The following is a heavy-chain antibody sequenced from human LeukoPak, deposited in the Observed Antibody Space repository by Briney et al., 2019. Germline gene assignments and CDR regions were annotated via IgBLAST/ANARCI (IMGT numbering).Heavy chain of an antibody. CDR3: AREDSSGYSK. V-gene: IGHV1-8*01. CDR1: XXXFTXXX. Sequence: XVSCXXXXXXFTXXXXNWVRQATGQGLEWMGWMNPNSGNTGYAQKFQGRVTMTRNTSISTAYMELSSLRSEDTAVYYCAREDSSGYSKWGQGTLVTVSS. D-gene: IGHD3-22*01. J-gene: IGHJ4*02. CDR2: MNPNSGNT.